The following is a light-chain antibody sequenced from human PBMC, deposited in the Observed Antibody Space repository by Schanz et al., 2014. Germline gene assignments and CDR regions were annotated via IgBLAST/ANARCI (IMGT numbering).Light chain of an antibody. CDR2: DDS. CDR1: NIGGKS. Sequence: SSELTQPPSVSVAPGQTARITCGGDNIGGKSLHWYQHKPGQAPVLVVHDDSDRPSGIPERFTGSNFGNTATLTISGVEAGDEADYYCHVWDSFGGGTKLTVL. CDR3: HVWDS. V-gene: IGLV3-21*02. J-gene: IGLJ2*01.